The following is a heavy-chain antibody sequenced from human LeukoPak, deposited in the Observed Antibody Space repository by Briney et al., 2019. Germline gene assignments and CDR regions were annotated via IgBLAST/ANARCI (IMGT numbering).Heavy chain of an antibody. D-gene: IGHD6-13*01. V-gene: IGHV3-21*01. CDR3: ARAQQQLGNNWFDP. CDR2: ISSSSSYI. CDR1: GFTFSSYS. J-gene: IGHJ5*02. Sequence: GGSLRLSCAASGFTFSSYSMNWVRQTPGKGLEWVSSISSSSSYIYYADSVKGRFTISRDNAKNSLYLQMNSLRAEDTAVYYCARAQQQLGNNWFDPWGQGTLVTVSS.